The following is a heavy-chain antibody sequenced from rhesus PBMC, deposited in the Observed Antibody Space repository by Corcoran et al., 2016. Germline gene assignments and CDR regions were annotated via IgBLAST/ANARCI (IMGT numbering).Heavy chain of an antibody. CDR1: GASISRYW. V-gene: IGHV4-80*01. CDR2: INGNRGRT. D-gene: IGHD1-32*01. Sequence: QVQLQESGPGLVKPSETLSLTCTVSGASISRYWWSWIRQPPGKELEWSGEINGNRGRTNYNPSHKSRVTISRETSKNQCSLKLSSGTAADTAVYYCAIFTNDVDYWGQGVLVTVSS. J-gene: IGHJ4*01. CDR3: AIFTNDVDY.